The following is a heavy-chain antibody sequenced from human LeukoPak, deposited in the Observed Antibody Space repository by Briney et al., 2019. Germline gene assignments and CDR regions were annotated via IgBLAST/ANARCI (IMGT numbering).Heavy chain of an antibody. CDR2: IGTAGDT. CDR3: ARAATGGSYLNYYYGMDV. Sequence: PGGSLRLSCAASGFTFSSYDMHWVRQATGKGLEWVSAIGTAGDTYYPGSVKGRFTISGENAKNSLYLQMNSLRAGDTAVYYCARAATGGSYLNYYYGMDVWGQGTTVTVSS. D-gene: IGHD1-26*01. J-gene: IGHJ6*02. V-gene: IGHV3-13*01. CDR1: GFTFSSYD.